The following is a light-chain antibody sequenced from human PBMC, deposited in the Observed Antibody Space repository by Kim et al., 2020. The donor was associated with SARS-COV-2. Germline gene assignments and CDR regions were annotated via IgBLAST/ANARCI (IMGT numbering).Light chain of an antibody. CDR1: GGDVGGFNF. CDR2: DVN. CDR3: SSYTSDSTFV. V-gene: IGLV2-14*01. J-gene: IGLJ1*01. Sequence: QSALTQPASVSGSPGQSITLSCTGTGGDVGGFNFVSWYQQRPDKAPQLMIFDVNKRPSGVYDRFSGSKSGNTASLTISGLQAEDEADYYCSSYTSDSTFVFGTGTKVTVL.